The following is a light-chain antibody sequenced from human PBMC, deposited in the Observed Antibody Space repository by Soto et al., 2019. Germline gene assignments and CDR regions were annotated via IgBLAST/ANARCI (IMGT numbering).Light chain of an antibody. V-gene: IGKV1-39*01. CDR2: AES. CDR3: QQSDSAPPT. CDR1: QSVSIY. Sequence: DIQMTQSPSSLSASVGDRVTITCRASQSVSIYLNWYQQKPGKAPKLLIYAESSLQSGVASRFSGIVSGKDFTHTISSLQPEDFTTYSCQQSDSAPPTFGQGTKVEIK. J-gene: IGKJ1*01.